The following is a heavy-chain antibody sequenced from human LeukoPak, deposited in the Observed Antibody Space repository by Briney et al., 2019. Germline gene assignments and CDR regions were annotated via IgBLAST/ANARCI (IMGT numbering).Heavy chain of an antibody. CDR3: AAFSSSWYKLDY. CDR1: GFTFSSYA. CDR2: ISYDGSSK. V-gene: IGHV3-30-3*01. J-gene: IGHJ4*02. Sequence: GRSLRLSCAASGFTFSSYAMHWVRQAPGKGLEWVAVISYDGSSKYYADSVKGRFTISRDNSKNTLYLQMNSLRAEDTAVYYCAAFSSSWYKLDYWGQGTLVTVSS. D-gene: IGHD6-13*01.